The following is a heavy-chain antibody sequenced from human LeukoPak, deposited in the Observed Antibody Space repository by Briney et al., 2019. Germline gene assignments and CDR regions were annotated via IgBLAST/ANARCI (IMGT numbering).Heavy chain of an antibody. Sequence: GASVKVSCKASGYTFTGYYMHWVRQAPGQGLEWMGWINPNSGGTNYAQKFQGWVTMTRDTSISTAYMELSRLRSDDTAVYYCARGSITMVRGVTSRTFDYWGQGTLVTVSS. CDR2: INPNSGGT. J-gene: IGHJ4*02. V-gene: IGHV1-2*04. D-gene: IGHD3-10*01. CDR3: ARGSITMVRGVTSRTFDY. CDR1: GYTFTGYY.